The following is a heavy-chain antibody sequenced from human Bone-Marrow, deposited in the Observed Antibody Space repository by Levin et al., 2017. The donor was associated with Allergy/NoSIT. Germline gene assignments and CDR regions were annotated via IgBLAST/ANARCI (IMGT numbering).Heavy chain of an antibody. CDR2: IIPIFGTA. D-gene: IGHD3-10*01. Sequence: SVKVSCKASGGTFSSYAISWVRQAPGQGLEWMGGIIPIFGTANYAQKFQGRVTITADESTSTAYMELSSLRSEDTAVYYCARDRGKLLWFGALYGMDGWGQGTTVTVSS. J-gene: IGHJ6*02. CDR3: ARDRGKLLWFGALYGMDG. CDR1: GGTFSSYA. V-gene: IGHV1-69*13.